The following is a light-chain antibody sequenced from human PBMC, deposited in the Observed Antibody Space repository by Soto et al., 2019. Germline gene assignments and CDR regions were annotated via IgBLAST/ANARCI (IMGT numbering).Light chain of an antibody. CDR3: HQYYSYPWM. CDR2: KAS. V-gene: IGKV1-5*03. J-gene: IGKJ1*01. Sequence: DIQMTQSPSTLSASVGERVTMTCRASHSISNLLAWYQQKPGKAPYLLIYKASSLQSGVPSRFSGSASGTEFSLTISSLQPDDFASYYCHQYYSYPWMFGQGTKVEIK. CDR1: HSISNL.